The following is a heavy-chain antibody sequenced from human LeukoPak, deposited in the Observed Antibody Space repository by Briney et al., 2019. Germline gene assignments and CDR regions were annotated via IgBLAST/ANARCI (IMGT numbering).Heavy chain of an antibody. D-gene: IGHD6-6*01. Sequence: GGSLRLSCAASGFIFSDYYMSWIRQAPGKGLEWISYLSNSGKTIYYADSVKGRLTISRDNAKNSLYLQMNSLRAEDTAVYYCARERFGSSIDYWGQGTLVTVSS. J-gene: IGHJ4*02. V-gene: IGHV3-11*04. CDR3: ARERFGSSIDY. CDR1: GFIFSDYY. CDR2: LSNSGKTI.